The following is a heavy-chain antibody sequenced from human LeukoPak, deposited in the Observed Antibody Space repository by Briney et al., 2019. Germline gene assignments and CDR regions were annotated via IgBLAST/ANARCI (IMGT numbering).Heavy chain of an antibody. CDR3: ARTHRTTYGVYGAGAFDI. D-gene: IGHD4-17*01. CDR2: INSDGSST. Sequence: PGGSLRLSCAASGFTFSSYWMHWVRQAPGKGLVWVSRINSDGSSTTYADSVKGRFTISRDNAKNTLYLQMNSLRAEDTAVYYCARTHRTTYGVYGAGAFDIWGQGTMVNVSS. V-gene: IGHV3-74*01. CDR1: GFTFSSYW. J-gene: IGHJ3*02.